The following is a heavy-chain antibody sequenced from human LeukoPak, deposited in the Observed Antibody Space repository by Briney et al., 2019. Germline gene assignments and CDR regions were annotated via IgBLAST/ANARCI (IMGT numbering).Heavy chain of an antibody. D-gene: IGHD3-10*01. CDR1: GGSFSGYY. V-gene: IGHV4-34*01. CDR3: ARVGYYYGSGSYGPSYFDY. CDR2: INHSGST. Sequence: SETLSLTCAVYGGSFSGYYWSWIRQPPGKGLEWIGEINHSGSTNYNPSLKSRVTISVDTSKNQFSLKLSSVTAADTAVYYCARVGYYYGSGSYGPSYFDYWGQGTLVTVSS. J-gene: IGHJ4*02.